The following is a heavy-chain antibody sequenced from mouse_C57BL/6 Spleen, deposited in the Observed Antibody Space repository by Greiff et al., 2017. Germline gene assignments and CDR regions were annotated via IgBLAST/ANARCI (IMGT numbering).Heavy chain of an antibody. D-gene: IGHD2-5*01. Sequence: QVQLQQPGAELVRPGPSVKLSCKASGYTFTSYWMHWVKQRPGQGLEWIGVIDPSDSYTNYNQKFKGKATLTVDTSSSTAYMQLSSLTSEDSAVYYCARSIYSNYGGYFDYWGQGTTLTVSS. CDR2: IDPSDSYT. CDR3: ARSIYSNYGGYFDY. V-gene: IGHV1-59*01. CDR1: GYTFTSYW. J-gene: IGHJ2*01.